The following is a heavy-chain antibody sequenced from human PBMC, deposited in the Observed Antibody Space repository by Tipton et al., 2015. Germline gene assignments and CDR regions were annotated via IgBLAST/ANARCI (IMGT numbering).Heavy chain of an antibody. D-gene: IGHD3-16*02. J-gene: IGHJ5*02. CDR3: ARGRASHIERITFGGVIVMGWFDP. Sequence: TLSLTCAVYGGSFSGYYWSWIRQPPGKGLEWIGFIYHSGSATYNPSLKSRVTISVDTSKNQFSLKLSSVTAADTAVYYCARGRASHIERITFGGVIVMGWFDPWGQGTLVTVSS. CDR1: GGSFSGYY. V-gene: IGHV4-34*09. CDR2: IYHSGSA.